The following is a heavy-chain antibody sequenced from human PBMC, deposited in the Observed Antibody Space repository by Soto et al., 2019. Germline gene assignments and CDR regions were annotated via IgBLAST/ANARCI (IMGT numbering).Heavy chain of an antibody. CDR2: ITATGDRT. V-gene: IGHV3-23*01. J-gene: IGHJ4*02. D-gene: IGHD3-22*01. Sequence: GGSLRLSCADSGFRFSGYSMSWVRQTPGKGLEWVAAITATGDRTYYADSVTGRFTISRDNSKKTHYLQMTSLRAEDTAMYYCATMNGYFEYWGQGTPVTVSS. CDR1: GFRFSGYS. CDR3: ATMNGYFEY.